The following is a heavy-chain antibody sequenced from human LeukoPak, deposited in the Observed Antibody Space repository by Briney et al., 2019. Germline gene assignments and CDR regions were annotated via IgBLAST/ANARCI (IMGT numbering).Heavy chain of an antibody. V-gene: IGHV4-59*01. D-gene: IGHD4-17*01. Sequence: SETLSLTCTVSGGSISSYYWSWIRQPPGKGLEWIGYIYYSGSTNYNPSLKSRVTISVDTSKNQFSLRLSSVTAADTAVYYCARARGWVYSTVTIYYFDYWGQGTLVTVSS. CDR1: GGSISSYY. J-gene: IGHJ4*02. CDR2: IYYSGST. CDR3: ARARGWVYSTVTIYYFDY.